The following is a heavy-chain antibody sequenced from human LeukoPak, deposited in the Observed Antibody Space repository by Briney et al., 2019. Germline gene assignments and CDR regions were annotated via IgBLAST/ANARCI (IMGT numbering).Heavy chain of an antibody. CDR3: ARDVMRYCSSITCYTTGFDY. J-gene: IGHJ4*02. CDR2: INRDGSYI. Sequence: GGSLRPSCAASGFTFSTYSINWVRQAPGKGLEWVSSINRDGSYIYYADSVKGRFTISRDNAKNSLYLQMSSLRAEDTAVYYCARDVMRYCSSITCYTTGFDYWGQGTLVTVSS. V-gene: IGHV3-21*01. D-gene: IGHD2-2*02. CDR1: GFTFSTYS.